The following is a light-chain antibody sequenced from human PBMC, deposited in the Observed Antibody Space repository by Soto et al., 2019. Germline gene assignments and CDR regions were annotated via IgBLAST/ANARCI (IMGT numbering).Light chain of an antibody. J-gene: IGKJ1*01. V-gene: IGKV1-39*01. Sequence: DIQMTQSPSSLSASVGDSVTITCRASQSITSYLNWYQQKPGEAPKLLIYAASNLQSGVPSRFSGGGSGTDFTLTISSLQPEDFATYYCQQSXTAXRTFGQGTKVEIK. CDR1: QSITSY. CDR2: AAS. CDR3: QQSXTAXRT.